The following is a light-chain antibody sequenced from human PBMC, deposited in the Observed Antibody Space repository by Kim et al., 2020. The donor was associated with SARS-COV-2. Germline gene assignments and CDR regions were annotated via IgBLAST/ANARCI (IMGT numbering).Light chain of an antibody. CDR2: QDS. CDR1: KLGDKY. CDR3: QAWDSSTHWV. Sequence: SYELTQPPSVSVSPGQTASITCSGDKLGDKYACWYQQKPGQSPVLVIYQDSKRPSGIPERFSGSNSGNTATLTISGTQAMDEADYYCQAWDSSTHWVFGGGTQLTAL. V-gene: IGLV3-1*01. J-gene: IGLJ3*02.